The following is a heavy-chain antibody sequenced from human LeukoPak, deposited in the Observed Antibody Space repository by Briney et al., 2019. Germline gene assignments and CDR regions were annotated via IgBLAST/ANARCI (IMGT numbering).Heavy chain of an antibody. CDR2: IYYTGST. D-gene: IGHD5-24*01. CDR3: VRGGRDVYFDP. V-gene: IGHV4-59*11. Sequence: SETLSLTCTVSGGSINSHSWSWIRQPPGKGLEWIGYIYYTGSTNYNPSLKSRVTISVDTSKKQFSLKLSSVTAADTAVYYCVRGGRDVYFDPWGQGTLVTVSP. CDR1: GGSINSHS. J-gene: IGHJ5*02.